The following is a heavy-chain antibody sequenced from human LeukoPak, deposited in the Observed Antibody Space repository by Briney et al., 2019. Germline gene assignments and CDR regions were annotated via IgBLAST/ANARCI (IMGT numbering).Heavy chain of an antibody. D-gene: IGHD3-3*01. CDR1: GGSISSSSYY. Sequence: PSETLSLTCTVSGGSISSSSYYWGWIRQPPGKGLEWIGSIYYSGSTYYNPSLKSRVTISVDTSKNQFSLKLSSVTAADTAVYYFASRGTYDFWSGYSDYWGQGTLVTVSS. V-gene: IGHV4-39*01. CDR3: ASRGTYDFWSGYSDY. J-gene: IGHJ4*02. CDR2: IYYSGST.